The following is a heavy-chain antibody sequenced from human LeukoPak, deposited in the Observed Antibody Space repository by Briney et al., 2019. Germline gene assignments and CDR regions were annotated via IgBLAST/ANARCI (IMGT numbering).Heavy chain of an antibody. CDR3: ARNSGSYYNFHY. Sequence: PSETLSLTCNVSGGSISSSYNYWAWIRQPPGKGLEWIGSIYYSGSTYYNPSLKSRVTISVHTSKNQFSLKLSSVTAADTAVYYCARNSGSYYNFHYWGQGTPVIVSS. J-gene: IGHJ4*02. D-gene: IGHD3-10*01. CDR2: IYYSGST. V-gene: IGHV4-39*01. CDR1: GGSISSSYNY.